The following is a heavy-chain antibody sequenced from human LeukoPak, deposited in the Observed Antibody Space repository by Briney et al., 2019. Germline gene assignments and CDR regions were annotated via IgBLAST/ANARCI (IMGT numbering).Heavy chain of an antibody. CDR1: GGSISSYY. CDR3: ARKAYSYGYALDS. CDR2: IYSSGST. Sequence: SETLSLTCTVSGGSISSYYWSWIRQPPGKGLEWIGYIYSSGSTNYSPSLKSRVTISVDTSKNQFSLKLSSVTAADTAVYYCARKAYSYGYALDSWGQGTLVTVSS. D-gene: IGHD5-18*01. V-gene: IGHV4-59*08. J-gene: IGHJ4*02.